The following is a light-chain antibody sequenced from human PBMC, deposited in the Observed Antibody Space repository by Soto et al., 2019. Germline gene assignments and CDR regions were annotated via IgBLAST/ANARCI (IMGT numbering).Light chain of an antibody. CDR2: SVS. CDR1: SSDIGGSNY. CDR3: YSSRSSSSTFYV. V-gene: IGLV2-14*03. Sequence: QSALTQPASVSGSPGQSITISCAGTSSDIGGSNYVSWYQQHPGKAPKLMIYSVSNRPSGVSNRFSGSKSGNTASLTISGLQAEDEADYFCYSSRSSSSTFYVFGTGTQLTVL. J-gene: IGLJ1*01.